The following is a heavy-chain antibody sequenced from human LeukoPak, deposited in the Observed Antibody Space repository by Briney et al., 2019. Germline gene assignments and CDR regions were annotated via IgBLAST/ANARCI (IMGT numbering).Heavy chain of an antibody. CDR1: GFTFDDYT. J-gene: IGHJ4*02. CDR2: ISWDGGST. Sequence: PGGSLRLSCAASGFTFDDYTMHWVRQAPGEGLEWVSLISWDGGSTYYADSVKGRFTISRDNSKNSLYLQMNSLRTEDTALYYCAKGAAAGTGHFDYWGQGTLVTVSS. V-gene: IGHV3-43*01. D-gene: IGHD6-13*01. CDR3: AKGAAAGTGHFDY.